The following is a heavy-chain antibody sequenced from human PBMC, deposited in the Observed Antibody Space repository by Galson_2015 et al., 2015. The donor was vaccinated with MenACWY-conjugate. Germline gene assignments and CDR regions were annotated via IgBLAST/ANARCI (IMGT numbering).Heavy chain of an antibody. Sequence: SLRLSCAASGFTFSSYDMHWVRQATGKGLEWVSAIGTAGDTYYPGSVKGRFTISRENAKNSLYLQMNSLRAEDTAVYYCARAGQQLVSVVAGEFDYWGQGTLVTVSP. J-gene: IGHJ4*02. CDR2: IGTAGDT. CDR1: GFTFSSYD. CDR3: ARAGQQLVSVVAGEFDY. V-gene: IGHV3-13*01. D-gene: IGHD6-13*01.